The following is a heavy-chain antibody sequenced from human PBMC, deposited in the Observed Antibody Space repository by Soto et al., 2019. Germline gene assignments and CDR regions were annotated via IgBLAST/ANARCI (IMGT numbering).Heavy chain of an antibody. CDR2: IKQDGSAK. CDR3: ARDFYGGFSYGPGDN. Sequence: GGSLRLSCVASGFTFWGDWMSWVRQAPGKGLEWVANIKQDGSAKQYLDSVRGRFTISRDNSKNSVYLQMNSLGAEDTALYYCARDFYGGFSYGPGDNWGQGTLVTVSS. J-gene: IGHJ4*02. D-gene: IGHD2-15*01. CDR1: GFTFWGDW. V-gene: IGHV3-7*01.